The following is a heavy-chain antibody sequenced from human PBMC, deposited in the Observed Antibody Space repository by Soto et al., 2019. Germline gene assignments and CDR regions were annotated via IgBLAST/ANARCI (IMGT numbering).Heavy chain of an antibody. V-gene: IGHV3-73*01. Sequence: PGGSLRLSCAASGFSFSDSAMHWVRQASGKGLEWVGCIRSKANSYATAYAASVQGRFTISRDDSKNTAFLQMNSLKTEDTAMYYCVASKLTTSDYWGQGTLVTVSS. J-gene: IGHJ4*02. CDR1: GFSFSDSA. CDR2: IRSKANSYAT. D-gene: IGHD4-4*01. CDR3: VASKLTTSDY.